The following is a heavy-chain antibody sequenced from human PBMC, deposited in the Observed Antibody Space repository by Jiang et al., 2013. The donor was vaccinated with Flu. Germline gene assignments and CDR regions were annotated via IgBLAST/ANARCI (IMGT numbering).Heavy chain of an antibody. CDR3: ARGIYCGGDCYSGILGL. CDR1: GYTFTSYG. D-gene: IGHD2-21*02. Sequence: GAEVKKPGASVKVSCKASGYTFTSYGISWVRQAPGQGLEWMGWISAYNGNTNYAQKFQGRVTITADKSTSTAYMELSSLRPEDTAVYYCARGIYCGGDCYSGILGLWGQGTLVTVSS. J-gene: IGHJ4*02. V-gene: IGHV1-18*01. CDR2: ISAYNGNT.